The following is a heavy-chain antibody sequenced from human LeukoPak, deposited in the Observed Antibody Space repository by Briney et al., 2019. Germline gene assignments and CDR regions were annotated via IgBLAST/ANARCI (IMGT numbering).Heavy chain of an antibody. D-gene: IGHD1-1*01. CDR1: GYSFTNYW. CDR2: INPSDSDT. Sequence: PGGSLRPSCKGSGYSFTNYWIAWVRQMPARGLEWMVIINPSDSDTRYSPSFQGQVTISADKSISTAYLQWSSLKASDSAMYYCARAWNFDYWGQGTLVTVSS. CDR3: ARAWNFDY. J-gene: IGHJ4*02. V-gene: IGHV5-51*01.